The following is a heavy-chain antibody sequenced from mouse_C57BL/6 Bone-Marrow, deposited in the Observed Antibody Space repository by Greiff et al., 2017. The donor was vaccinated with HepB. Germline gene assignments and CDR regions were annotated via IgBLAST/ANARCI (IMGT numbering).Heavy chain of an antibody. Sequence: QVHVKQSGAELVKPGASVKISCKASGYAFSSYWMNWVKQRPGKGLEWIGQIYPGDGDTNYNGKFKGKATLTADKSSSTAYMQLSSLTSEDSAVYFCANGDYGSKDFDYWGQGTTLTVSS. CDR2: IYPGDGDT. CDR1: GYAFSSYW. CDR3: ANGDYGSKDFDY. J-gene: IGHJ2*01. V-gene: IGHV1-80*01. D-gene: IGHD1-1*01.